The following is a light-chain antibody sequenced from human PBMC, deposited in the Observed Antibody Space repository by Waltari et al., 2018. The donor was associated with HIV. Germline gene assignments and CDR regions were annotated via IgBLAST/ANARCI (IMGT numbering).Light chain of an antibody. V-gene: IGLV1-40*01. Sequence: QSMLTQPPPVSGAPGQRVTTPCTGPSPPIGADYAVPWYQQIPGTAPKLLISGNKNRPSGVPDRFSASKSGTSASLTISGLQAEDEADYFCQSYDISLSASVVFGGGTRLTVL. CDR3: QSYDISLSASVV. CDR1: SPPIGADYA. J-gene: IGLJ2*01. CDR2: GNK.